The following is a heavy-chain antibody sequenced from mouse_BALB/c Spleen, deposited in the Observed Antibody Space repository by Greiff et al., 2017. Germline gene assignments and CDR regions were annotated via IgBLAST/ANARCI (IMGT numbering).Heavy chain of an antibody. V-gene: IGHV1-67*01. J-gene: IGHJ4*01. Sequence: QVQLQQSGPELVRPGVSVKISCKGSGYTFTDYAMHWVKQSHAKSLEWIGVISTYYGNTNYNQKFKGKATMTVDKSSSTAYMELARLTSEDSAIYYCARDGGVYYYAMDYWGQGTSVTVSS. CDR3: ARDGGVYYYAMDY. CDR2: ISTYYGNT. CDR1: GYTFTDYA. D-gene: IGHD2-3*01.